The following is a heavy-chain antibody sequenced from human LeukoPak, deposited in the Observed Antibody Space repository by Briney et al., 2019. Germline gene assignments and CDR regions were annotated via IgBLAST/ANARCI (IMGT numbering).Heavy chain of an antibody. J-gene: IGHJ5*02. D-gene: IGHD1-1*01. CDR1: GFTFSSCA. CDR2: ISGSGGST. CDR3: AKSPTGTTVTWFDP. Sequence: GGSLRLSCAASGFTFSSCAMSWVRQAPGEGLEWVSGISGSGGSTSYADSVKGRFTVSRDNSKNTLYLQMNSLRAEDTAVYYCAKSPTGTTVTWFDPWGQGTLVTVSS. V-gene: IGHV3-23*01.